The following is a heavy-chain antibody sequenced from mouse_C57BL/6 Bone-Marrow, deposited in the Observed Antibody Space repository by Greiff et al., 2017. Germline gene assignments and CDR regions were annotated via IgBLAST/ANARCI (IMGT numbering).Heavy chain of an antibody. CDR3: AFLRSFAY. CDR1: GFNIKDYY. V-gene: IGHV14-2*01. D-gene: IGHD1-1*01. Sequence: EVQLQQSGAELVKPGASVKLSCTASGFNIKDYYMHWVKQRTEQGLEWIGRIDPEDGETKYDPKFQGKATITADTSFNTAYLRLSSLASEDTAGYYCAFLRSFAYWGQGTLVTVSA. J-gene: IGHJ3*01. CDR2: IDPEDGET.